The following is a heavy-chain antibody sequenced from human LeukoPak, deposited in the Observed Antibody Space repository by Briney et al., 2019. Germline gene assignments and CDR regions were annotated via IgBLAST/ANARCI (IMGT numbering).Heavy chain of an antibody. CDR1: GGSISTHY. J-gene: IGHJ4*02. D-gene: IGHD3-22*01. V-gene: IGHV4-59*08. CDR3: ARHGDYYDSRMDY. CDR2: IYYTGST. Sequence: PSETLSLTCTVSGGSISTHYWSWIRQPPGKGLEWIAYIYYTGSTNYNPSLKSRVTISADPSKNQFSLKLNSVTAADTAVYYCARHGDYYDSRMDYWGQGTLVTVSS.